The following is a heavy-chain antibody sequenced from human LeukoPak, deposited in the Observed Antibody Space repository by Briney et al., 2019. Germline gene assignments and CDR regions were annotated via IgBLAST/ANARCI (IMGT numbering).Heavy chain of an antibody. Sequence: PSETLSLTCTVSGGSISTRDYHWAWIRQPPGKGLEWIATIYYSGSTYYNPSLKSRVTISLDTSENQFSLRLSSATAADTAVYYCARRYLPGFDYWGQGTLVTVSS. CDR1: GGSISTRDYH. V-gene: IGHV4-39*01. CDR2: IYYSGST. J-gene: IGHJ4*02. CDR3: ARRYLPGFDY. D-gene: IGHD2-2*01.